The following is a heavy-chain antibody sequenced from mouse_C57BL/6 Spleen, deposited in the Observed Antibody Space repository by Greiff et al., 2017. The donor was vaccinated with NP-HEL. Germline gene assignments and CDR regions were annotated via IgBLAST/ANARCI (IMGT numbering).Heavy chain of an antibody. CDR1: GYTFTDYE. V-gene: IGHV1-15*01. CDR2: IDPETGGT. J-gene: IGHJ3*01. Sequence: VKLQESGAELVRPGASVTLSCKASGYTFTDYEMHWVKQTPVHGLEWIGAIDPETGGTAYNQKFKGKAILTADKSSSTAYMALRSLTSVGSAVYYCAPECGYWGEGALGTVSA. CDR3: APECGY.